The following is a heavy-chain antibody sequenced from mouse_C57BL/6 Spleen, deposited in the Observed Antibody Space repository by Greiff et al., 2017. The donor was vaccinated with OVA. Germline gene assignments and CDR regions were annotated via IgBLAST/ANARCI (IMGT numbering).Heavy chain of an antibody. Sequence: EVQLVESGGDLVKPGGSLKLSCAASGFTFSSYGMSWVRQTPDKRLEWVATISSGGSYTYYPDSVKGRFTISRDNAKNTLYLQMSSLKSEDTAMYYCARQGLRAWFAYWGQGTLVTVSA. V-gene: IGHV5-6*01. CDR2: ISSGGSYT. J-gene: IGHJ3*01. CDR3: ARQGLRAWFAY. CDR1: GFTFSSYG. D-gene: IGHD3-1*01.